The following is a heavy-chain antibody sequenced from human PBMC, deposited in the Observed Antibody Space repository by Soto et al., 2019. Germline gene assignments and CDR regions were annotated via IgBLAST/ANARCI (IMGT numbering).Heavy chain of an antibody. CDR2: INTSNGKT. J-gene: IGHJ5*02. CDR1: GYTFNTFG. D-gene: IGHD2-2*01. Sequence: ASVKVSCKASGYTFNTFGVTWVRQAPGQGLEWMGWINTSNGKTNYAPKFQGRVTLTIDTSTTTASMELRSLTSDDTAIYFCARGGLSRGNSFDPWGQGTLVTVSS. V-gene: IGHV1-18*04. CDR3: ARGGLSRGNSFDP.